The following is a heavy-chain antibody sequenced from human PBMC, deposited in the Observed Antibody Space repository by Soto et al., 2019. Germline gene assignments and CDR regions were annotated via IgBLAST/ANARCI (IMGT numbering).Heavy chain of an antibody. D-gene: IGHD3-22*01. J-gene: IGHJ5*01. Sequence: GASVKVSCKASGYTFTSYAMHWVRQAPGQRLEWMGWINAGNGNTKYSQKFQGRVTITRDTSASTAYMELSSLRSEDTAVYYCARGAAYDSSGYYWTPPYNWFDSWGEGTLVTVSS. CDR2: INAGNGNT. CDR1: GYTFTSYA. V-gene: IGHV1-3*01. CDR3: ARGAAYDSSGYYWTPPYNWFDS.